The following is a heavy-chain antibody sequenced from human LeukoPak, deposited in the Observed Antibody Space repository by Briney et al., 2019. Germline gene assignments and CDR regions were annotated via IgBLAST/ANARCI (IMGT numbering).Heavy chain of an antibody. V-gene: IGHV1-2*06. J-gene: IGHJ5*02. CDR1: GYSFTGPAYY. Sequence: ASVKVSCKASGYSFTGPAYYLHWVRQAPGQGLEWMGRINPNSSAKNYAEKFQGRVTMTRDTSISTAYMELSRLRFDDTAIYYCARVTVPGSSWYVGWFDPWGQGTLVTVSS. D-gene: IGHD6-13*01. CDR3: ARVTVPGSSWYVGWFDP. CDR2: INPNSSAK.